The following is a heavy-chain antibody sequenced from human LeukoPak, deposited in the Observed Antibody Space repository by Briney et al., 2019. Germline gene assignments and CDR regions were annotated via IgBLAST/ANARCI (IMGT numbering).Heavy chain of an antibody. D-gene: IGHD3-16*01. V-gene: IGHV4-39*01. Sequence: SETLSLTCTVSGGSISSSSYYWGWIRQPPGKGLEWIGSIYYSGSTYYNPSLKSRVTISVDTSKNQFSLKLSSVTAADTAVYYCARHGVMITSGEFDYWGQGTLVTVSS. CDR1: GGSISSSSYY. CDR2: IYYSGST. CDR3: ARHGVMITSGEFDY. J-gene: IGHJ4*02.